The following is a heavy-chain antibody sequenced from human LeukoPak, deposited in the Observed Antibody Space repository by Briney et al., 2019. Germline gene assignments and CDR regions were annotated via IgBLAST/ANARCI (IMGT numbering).Heavy chain of an antibody. J-gene: IGHJ6*02. Sequence: GGSLRLSCAASGFTFSSYGMHWVRQAPGKGLEWVAVIWYDGSNKHYADSVKGRFTISRDNSKNTLYLQMNSLRAEDTAVYYCARGYGDKASNLYYYYGMDVWGQGTTVTVSS. V-gene: IGHV3-33*01. D-gene: IGHD4-17*01. CDR3: ARGYGDKASNLYYYYGMDV. CDR1: GFTFSSYG. CDR2: IWYDGSNK.